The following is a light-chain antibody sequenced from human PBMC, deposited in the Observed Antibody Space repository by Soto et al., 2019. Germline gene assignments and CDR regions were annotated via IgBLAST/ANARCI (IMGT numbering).Light chain of an antibody. CDR3: QQYGSL. CDR1: QTISGW. Sequence: DTRMTHCPSTLSASVGDTVTITCRASQTISGWLAWYQQRPGKAPNLLIFDASTLESGVPSRFSGSGSGTDFTLTISRREPEDFAVYYCQQYGSLFGQGTKVDIK. J-gene: IGKJ1*01. V-gene: IGKV1-5*01. CDR2: DAS.